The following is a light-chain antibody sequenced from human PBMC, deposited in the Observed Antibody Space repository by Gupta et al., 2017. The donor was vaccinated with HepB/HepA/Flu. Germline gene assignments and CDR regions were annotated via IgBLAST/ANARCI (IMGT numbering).Light chain of an antibody. J-gene: IGLJ2*01. V-gene: IGLV2-8*01. CDR3: SSHAGSNNLV. Sequence: QSALTQPPSASGSPGLSVTISCTGTSSDVGGYNSVSGYQQYQGKAPKLMIYEFNKRPSGVPNRFSGSKSGNTAYLTVYGLQAEDEGDYYCSSHAGSNNLVFGGGTKLTVL. CDR1: SSDVGGYNS. CDR2: EFN.